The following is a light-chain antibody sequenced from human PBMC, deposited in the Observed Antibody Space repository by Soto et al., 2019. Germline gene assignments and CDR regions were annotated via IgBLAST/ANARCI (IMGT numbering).Light chain of an antibody. CDR1: QSVSSN. Sequence: EIVMTQSPATLSVSPGETATLSCRASQSVSSNLAWYQQKPGQAPSLLIYGASTRATDIPPRFSGSGSGTEFTLTITRLKYENFALYRSKQYTNWLPGTVGGGTKVDIK. CDR2: GAS. CDR3: KQYTNWLPGT. J-gene: IGKJ4*01. V-gene: IGKV3-15*01.